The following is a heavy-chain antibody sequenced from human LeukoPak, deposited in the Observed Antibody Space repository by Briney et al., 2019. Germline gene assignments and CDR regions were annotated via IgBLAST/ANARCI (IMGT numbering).Heavy chain of an antibody. D-gene: IGHD3-22*01. CDR3: ARPWWAYYYDSSRDAFDI. V-gene: IGHV5-51*01. CDR1: GYSFTSYW. J-gene: IGHJ3*02. Sequence: GESLKISCKGSGYSFTSYWIVWVRQMPGKGLEWMGIIYPGDSDTRYSPSFQGQVTISADKSISTAYLQWSSLKASDTAMYYCARPWWAYYYDSSRDAFDIWGQGTMVTVSS. CDR2: IYPGDSDT.